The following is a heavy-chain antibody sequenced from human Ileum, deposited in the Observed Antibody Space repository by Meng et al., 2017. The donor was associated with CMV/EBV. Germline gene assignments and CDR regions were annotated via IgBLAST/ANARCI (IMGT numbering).Heavy chain of an antibody. Sequence: QVQLQQWGAGLLKPSETLFLMCAVYGGSFSEYHWSWIRQPPGKGLEWIGEINHGGSSNYNPSLKSRVTISVDRSRNQVSLKLTSVTAADTAVYYRARASPQRRFLSYWGQGTLVTVSS. CDR3: ARASPQRRFLSY. V-gene: IGHV4-34*01. J-gene: IGHJ4*02. D-gene: IGHD3-3*01. CDR2: INHGGSS. CDR1: GGSFSEYH.